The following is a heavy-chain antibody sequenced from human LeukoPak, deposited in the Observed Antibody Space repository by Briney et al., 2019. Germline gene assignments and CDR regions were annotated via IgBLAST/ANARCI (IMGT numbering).Heavy chain of an antibody. Sequence: SQTLSLTCTVSGGSISSGDYYWSWIRQPPGKGLEWIGYIYYSGSTSYNPSLKSRVTILVDTSKNQFSLKLSSVTAADTAVYYCARLKKGTTTIGGFGPWGQGTLVTVSS. CDR1: GGSISSGDYY. CDR3: ARLKKGTTTIGGFGP. J-gene: IGHJ5*02. D-gene: IGHD1-14*01. V-gene: IGHV4-30-4*01. CDR2: IYYSGST.